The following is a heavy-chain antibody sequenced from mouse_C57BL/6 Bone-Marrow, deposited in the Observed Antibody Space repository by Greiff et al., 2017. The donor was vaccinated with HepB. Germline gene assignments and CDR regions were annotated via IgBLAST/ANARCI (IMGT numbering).Heavy chain of an antibody. Sequence: QVQLQQSGAELARPGASVKLSCKASGYTFTSYGISWVKQRTEQGLEWIGEIYPRSGNTYYNEKFKGKATLTADKSSSTAYMELRSLTSEDSAVYFCARCPHYYGSSERDYWGQGTTLTVSS. J-gene: IGHJ2*01. D-gene: IGHD1-1*01. V-gene: IGHV1-81*01. CDR3: ARCPHYYGSSERDY. CDR2: IYPRSGNT. CDR1: GYTFTSYG.